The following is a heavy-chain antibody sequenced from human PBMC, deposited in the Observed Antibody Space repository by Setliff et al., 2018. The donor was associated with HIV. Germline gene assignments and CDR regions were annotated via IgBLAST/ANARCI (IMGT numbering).Heavy chain of an antibody. CDR2: ISGTATTI. Sequence: GGSLRLSCAASGFTYSSYWMGWVRQAPGKGLEWVSSISGTATTIYSADSVKGRFTISRDNAKNSLFLQMNSLKTEDTAVYYCATAPGYYDSSPFDWWGPGTLVTVSS. D-gene: IGHD3-22*01. CDR3: ATAPGYYDSSPFDW. CDR1: GFTYSSYW. J-gene: IGHJ4*02. V-gene: IGHV3-48*04.